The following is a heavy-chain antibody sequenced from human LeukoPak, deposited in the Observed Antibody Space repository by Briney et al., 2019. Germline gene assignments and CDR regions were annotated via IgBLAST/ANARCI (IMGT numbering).Heavy chain of an antibody. V-gene: IGHV1-8*01. Sequence: VASVKVSCKASGYTSTSPDINWVRQATGRGLEWLGWMNPRDNTGYAQKFQGRVTQTRDKSINTAYMELSSLRSEDTAVYYCARYTQHYGFDIWGQGTMVTVSA. CDR2: MNPRDNT. CDR1: GYTSTSPD. CDR3: ARYTQHYGFDI. J-gene: IGHJ3*02. D-gene: IGHD3-3*02.